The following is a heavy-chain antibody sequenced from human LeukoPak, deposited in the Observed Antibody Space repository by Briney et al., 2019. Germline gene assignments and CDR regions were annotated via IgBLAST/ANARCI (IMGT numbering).Heavy chain of an antibody. V-gene: IGHV1-2*02. CDR3: ATKSMAAVGTFDY. CDR1: GYTFTGYF. D-gene: IGHD6-13*01. CDR2: INPNTGDT. Sequence: ASVKVSCKASGYTFTGYFMHWVRQAPGQGLEWMGWINPNTGDTRYTQKFQGRVTMTRDTSISTAYLELSRLRSDDTALYYCATKSMAAVGTFDYWGQGTLVTVSS. J-gene: IGHJ4*02.